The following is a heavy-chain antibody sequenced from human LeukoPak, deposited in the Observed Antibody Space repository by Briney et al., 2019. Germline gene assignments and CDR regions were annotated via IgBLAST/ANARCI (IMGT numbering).Heavy chain of an antibody. J-gene: IGHJ4*02. Sequence: SETLSLTCTVSGGSISSYYWSWIRQPPGKGLEWIAYIYYSGNTNYNPSLESRVTISIDTPKSQFSLRLSSATPTDTAVYYCARSGRGTFSSYWTYFDFWGQGTLVTVSS. CDR3: ARSGRGTFSSYWTYFDF. CDR1: GGSISSYY. CDR2: IYYSGNT. V-gene: IGHV4-59*01. D-gene: IGHD2/OR15-2a*01.